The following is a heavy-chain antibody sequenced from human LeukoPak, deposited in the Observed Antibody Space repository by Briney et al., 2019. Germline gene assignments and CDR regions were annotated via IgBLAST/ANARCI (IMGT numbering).Heavy chain of an antibody. Sequence: PGGSLRLSCAASRVTFSSYKMKWVRQAPGKGLEWVSSISSSSRYIYYADSVKGRFTISRDNAKNSLYLQMNNLRAEDTAVYFFARDHPVLPAAGTILPDYWGQGTLVTVSS. V-gene: IGHV3-21*01. J-gene: IGHJ4*02. D-gene: IGHD6-13*01. CDR1: RVTFSSYK. CDR2: ISSSSRYI. CDR3: ARDHPVLPAAGTILPDY.